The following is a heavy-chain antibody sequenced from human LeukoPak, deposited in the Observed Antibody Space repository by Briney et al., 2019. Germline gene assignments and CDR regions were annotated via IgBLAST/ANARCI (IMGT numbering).Heavy chain of an antibody. J-gene: IGHJ4*02. D-gene: IGHD1-26*01. Sequence: GGSLRLSCAASGFTFSSYAMSWVRQAPGKGLEWVSAISGSGGSTYYADSVKGRFTISRDNSKNTLYLQMNSLRAEDTALYYCAKTPGWELLYYFDYWGQGTLVTVSS. CDR3: AKTPGWELLYYFDY. CDR1: GFTFSSYA. CDR2: ISGSGGST. V-gene: IGHV3-23*01.